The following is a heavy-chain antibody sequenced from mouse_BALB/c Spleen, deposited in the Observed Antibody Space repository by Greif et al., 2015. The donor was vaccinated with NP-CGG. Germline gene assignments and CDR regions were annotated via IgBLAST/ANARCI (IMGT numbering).Heavy chain of an antibody. D-gene: IGHD3-1*01. CDR1: GYTFTSYW. CDR3: TRSRVGYYFDY. V-gene: IGHV1S127*01. CDR2: IDPSDSYT. J-gene: IGHJ2*01. Sequence: QVQLKQSGAELVKPGASVKMSCKASGYTFTSYWMHWVKQRPGQGLEWIGVIDPSDSYTSYNQKFKGKATLTVDTSSSTAYMQLSSLTSEDSAVYYCTRSRVGYYFDYWGQGTTLTFSS.